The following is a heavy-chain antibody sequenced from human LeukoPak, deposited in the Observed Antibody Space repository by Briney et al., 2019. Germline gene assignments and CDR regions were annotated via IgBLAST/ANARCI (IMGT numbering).Heavy chain of an antibody. J-gene: IGHJ4*02. CDR2: ISNDGSKK. CDR1: GFTFSSYG. V-gene: IGHV3-30*18. CDR3: AKDRYSYAFEYSDS. Sequence: GGSLRLSCAASGFTFSSYGMHWVRQAPGKGLDWVAVISNDGSKKYYADSVKGRFTISRDNSKNTLSLQVSSLRAEDTAAYYCAKDRYSYAFEYSDSWGQGTLVTVSS. D-gene: IGHD5-18*01.